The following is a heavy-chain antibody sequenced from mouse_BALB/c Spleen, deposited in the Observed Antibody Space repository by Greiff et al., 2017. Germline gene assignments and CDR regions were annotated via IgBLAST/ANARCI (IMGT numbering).Heavy chain of an antibody. Sequence: EVQLQQSGPELVKPGASVKMSCKASGYTFTSYVMHWVKQKPGQGLEWIGYINPYNDGTKYNEKFKGKATLTSDKSSSTAYMELSSLTSEDSAVYYCARDYYGSSRTGTWFAYWGQGTLVTVSA. CDR2: INPYNDGT. D-gene: IGHD1-1*01. CDR3: ARDYYGSSRTGTWFAY. V-gene: IGHV1-14*01. CDR1: GYTFTSYV. J-gene: IGHJ3*01.